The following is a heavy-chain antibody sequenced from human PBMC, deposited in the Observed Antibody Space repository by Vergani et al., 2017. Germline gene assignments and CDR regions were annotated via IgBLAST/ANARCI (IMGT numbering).Heavy chain of an antibody. Sequence: QVQLQQWGAGLLKPSETLSLTCAVYGGSFSGYYWSWIRQPPGKGLEWIGEINHSGSTNYNPSLKSRITISVDTSKNQFSLKLSSVTAADTAVYYCARGFFRCSITSCHLLGFDDWSEGTLVTVSS. CDR2: INHSGST. J-gene: IGHJ4*02. V-gene: IGHV4-34*01. CDR1: GGSFSGYY. CDR3: ARGFFRCSITSCHLLGFDD. D-gene: IGHD2-2*01.